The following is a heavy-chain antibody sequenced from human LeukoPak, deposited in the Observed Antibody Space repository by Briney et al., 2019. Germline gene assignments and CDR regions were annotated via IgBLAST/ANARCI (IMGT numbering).Heavy chain of an antibody. Sequence: PSETLSLTCTVSGVSISSYFWSWIRQPPGEGLEWIGYVYYNGITNYNPSLKSRVSISLDTSKNQFSLNLNSVTAADTAVYYCASRLGGTTFHWGQGTLVTVSS. CDR3: ASRLGGTTFH. CDR1: GVSISSYF. J-gene: IGHJ4*02. V-gene: IGHV4-59*01. CDR2: VYYNGIT. D-gene: IGHD1-1*01.